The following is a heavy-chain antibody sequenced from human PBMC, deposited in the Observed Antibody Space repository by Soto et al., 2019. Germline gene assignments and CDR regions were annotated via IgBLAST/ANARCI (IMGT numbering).Heavy chain of an antibody. J-gene: IGHJ1*01. D-gene: IGHD3-10*01. CDR1: GGTFSGYY. CDR3: ASRKAGIGDQSGVFQH. CDR2: INHSGST. V-gene: IGHV4-34*01. Sequence: KPSGTLSITCAVCGGTFSGYYWSWIRQQTGKGLEWIGEINHSGSTNYNPSLKSRVTISVDTSKNQFSLKLSSVTAADTAVYYCASRKAGIGDQSGVFQHWGQGTLVTVSS.